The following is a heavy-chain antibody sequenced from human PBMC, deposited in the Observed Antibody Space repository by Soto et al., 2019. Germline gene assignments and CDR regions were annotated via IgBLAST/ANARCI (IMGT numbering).Heavy chain of an antibody. V-gene: IGHV1-2*02. CDR1: GYTFTGYY. CDR2: INPNSGGT. Sequence: ASVNVSCKSSGYTFTGYYIHWVRQAPGQGLECMGWINPNSGGTNYAQKFQGRVTMTRDTSISTAYMELSRLRSDDTAVYYCARGEWLQFVPESFDYWGQGTLVTVSS. CDR3: ARGEWLQFVPESFDY. D-gene: IGHD5-12*01. J-gene: IGHJ4*02.